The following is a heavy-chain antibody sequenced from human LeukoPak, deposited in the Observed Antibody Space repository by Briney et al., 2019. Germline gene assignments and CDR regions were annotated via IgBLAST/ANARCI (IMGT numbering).Heavy chain of an antibody. CDR1: GFTVSSNY. Sequence: PGGSLRLSCAASGFTVSSNYMSWVRQAPGKGLEWVSAISGSGGSTYYADSVKGRFTISRDNSKNTLYLQMNSLRAEDTAVYYCAKDGIAARPSQYWGQGTLVTVSS. D-gene: IGHD6-6*01. J-gene: IGHJ4*02. CDR3: AKDGIAARPSQY. CDR2: ISGSGGST. V-gene: IGHV3-23*01.